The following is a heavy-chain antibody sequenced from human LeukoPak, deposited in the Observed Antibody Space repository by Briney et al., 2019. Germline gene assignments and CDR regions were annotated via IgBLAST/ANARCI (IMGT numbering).Heavy chain of an antibody. CDR1: GFTFSDYY. J-gene: IGHJ4*02. V-gene: IGHV3-11*06. CDR3: ARDTIAVAGTCDY. Sequence: GGSLRLSCAASGFTFSDYYMSWIRQAPGKGLEWVSYISSSSSYTNYADSVKGRFTIPRDNAKNSLYLQMNSLRAEDTAVYYCARDTIAVAGTCDYWGQGTLVTVSS. CDR2: ISSSSSYT. D-gene: IGHD6-19*01.